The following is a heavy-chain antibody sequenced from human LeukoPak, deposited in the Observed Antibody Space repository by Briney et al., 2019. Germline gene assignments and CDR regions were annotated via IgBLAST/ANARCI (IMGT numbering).Heavy chain of an antibody. CDR3: TRDPDYGDPD. V-gene: IGHV3-11*01. D-gene: IGHD2-21*01. Sequence: PGGSLRLSCTASGSSFSDHYMTWMRQAPGKGLEWISYITSSGRSTDYADSVKGRFIISRDNAMNSLFLQMSSLRVDDTAVYYCTRDPDYGDPDWGQGTLVTVSS. CDR1: GSSFSDHY. J-gene: IGHJ4*02. CDR2: ITSSGRST.